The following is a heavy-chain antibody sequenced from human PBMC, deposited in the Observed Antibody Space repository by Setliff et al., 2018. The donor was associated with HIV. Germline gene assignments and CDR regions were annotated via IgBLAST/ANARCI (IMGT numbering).Heavy chain of an antibody. CDR3: ARSLVPSGYYYGRHAFDI. V-gene: IGHV4-59*08. J-gene: IGHJ3*02. D-gene: IGHD3-22*01. CDR2: IYYSGNN. Sequence: SETLSLTCSVSGASIRGHYWGWIRQSPGKGLEWIGNIYYSGNNNYNPSFKSRVTISVDTSKNQFSLRVNSVTAADTAVYYCARSLVPSGYYYGRHAFDIWGQGTKVTVSS. CDR1: GASIRGHY.